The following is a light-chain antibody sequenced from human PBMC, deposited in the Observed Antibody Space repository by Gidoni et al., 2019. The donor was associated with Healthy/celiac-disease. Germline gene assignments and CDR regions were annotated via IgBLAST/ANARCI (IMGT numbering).Light chain of an antibody. V-gene: IGKV1-5*01. J-gene: IGKJ1*01. CDR3: QQYNSYST. Sequence: DIQMTQSPSTLSASVGDRVTITCRASQSISSWLAWYQQKPRKAPKLLIYDASSLESGVPSRFSGSGSGTEFTLTIRSLQPDDFATYYCQQYNSYSTFGQGTKVEIK. CDR1: QSISSW. CDR2: DAS.